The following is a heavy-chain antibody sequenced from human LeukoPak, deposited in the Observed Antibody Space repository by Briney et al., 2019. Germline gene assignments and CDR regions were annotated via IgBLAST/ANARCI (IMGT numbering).Heavy chain of an antibody. Sequence: SETLSLTCAVSGGSISSSNWWSWVRQPPGKGLEWIGEIYHSGSTNYNPSLKSRVTISVDKSKNQFSLKLSSVTAADTAVYYCARGSSIVAANWFDPWGQGTLVTVSS. CDR3: ARGSSIVAANWFDP. V-gene: IGHV4-4*02. D-gene: IGHD6-6*01. CDR2: IYHSGST. J-gene: IGHJ5*02. CDR1: GGSISSSNW.